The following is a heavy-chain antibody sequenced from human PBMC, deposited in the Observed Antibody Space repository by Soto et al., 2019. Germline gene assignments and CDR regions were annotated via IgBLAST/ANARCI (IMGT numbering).Heavy chain of an antibody. CDR1: GFSFSTYA. V-gene: IGHV3-23*01. CDR3: AKARSTAIFDVLTLFYH. Sequence: EVQLLESGGGLVQPGGSLRLSCAASGFSFSTYAMTWVRQAPGKGLEWVSTISGSGGNTFYADSMKGRFTISRYNSKKMAYLPMNSLTSEDTAVYYCAKARSTAIFDVLTLFYHWGQGPLVTVSS. D-gene: IGHD3-3*01. J-gene: IGHJ4*02. CDR2: ISGSGGNT.